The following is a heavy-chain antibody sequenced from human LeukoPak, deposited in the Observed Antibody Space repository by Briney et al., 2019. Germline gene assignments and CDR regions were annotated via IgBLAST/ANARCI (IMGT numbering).Heavy chain of an antibody. J-gene: IGHJ4*02. CDR2: VSGSGDST. Sequence: GGSLRLSCAASGFTFSSYAMSWVRQAPGKGLEWVSAVSGSGDSTHYADSLKGRFTISRDNAENSLYLQMNSLRAEDTAVYYCARAQGYFDCLGQGTLVTVSS. CDR3: ARAQGYFDC. V-gene: IGHV3-23*01. CDR1: GFTFSSYA. D-gene: IGHD2-15*01.